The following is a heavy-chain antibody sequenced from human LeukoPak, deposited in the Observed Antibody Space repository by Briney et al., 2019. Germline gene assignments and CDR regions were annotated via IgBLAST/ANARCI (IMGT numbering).Heavy chain of an antibody. CDR1: GYTFTSYW. CDR2: IYPGDSDT. J-gene: IGHJ5*02. CDR3: ARSESGTLNWSDP. V-gene: IGHV5-51*01. Sequence: GESLKISCKASGYTFTSYWIAWVRQLPGKGLEWMDIIYPGDSDTRYSPSFQGQVTISADKSFTTVFLQWSSLKASDTAMYYCARSESGTLNWSDPWGQGTLVTVSS.